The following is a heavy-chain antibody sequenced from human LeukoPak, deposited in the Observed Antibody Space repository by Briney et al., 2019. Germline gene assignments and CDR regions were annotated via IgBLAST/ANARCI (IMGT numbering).Heavy chain of an antibody. V-gene: IGHV3-74*01. D-gene: IGHD6-19*01. CDR2: INSDGSST. CDR3: ARASSGWSY. J-gene: IGHJ4*02. CDR1: GFTLGSKW. Sequence: ASLRPSLAARGFTLGSKWMRSVRQDRGKGLVWVSRINSDGSSTSYADSVKGRFTISRDNAKNTLYLQMNSLRAEDTAVYYCARASSGWSYWGQGTLVTVSS.